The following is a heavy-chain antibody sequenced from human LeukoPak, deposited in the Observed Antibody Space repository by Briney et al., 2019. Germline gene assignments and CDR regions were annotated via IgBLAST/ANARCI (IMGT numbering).Heavy chain of an antibody. CDR1: GYTFTSYG. V-gene: IGHV1-18*01. Sequence: ASVKVSCKASGYTFTSYGISWARQAPGQGLEWMGWISAYNGNTNYAQKLQGRVTMTTDTSTSTAYMGLRSLRSDDTAVYYCARDSARYYYDSSGYSKLAPFDYWGQGTLVTVSS. CDR3: ARDSARYYYDSSGYSKLAPFDY. J-gene: IGHJ4*02. D-gene: IGHD3-22*01. CDR2: ISAYNGNT.